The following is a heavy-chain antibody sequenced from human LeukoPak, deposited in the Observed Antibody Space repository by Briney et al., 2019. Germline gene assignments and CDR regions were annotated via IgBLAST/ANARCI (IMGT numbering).Heavy chain of an antibody. D-gene: IGHD3-22*01. CDR3: ARRRTYYYDSSGYYVTFFDY. Sequence: SETPSLTCAVYGGSFSGYYGSWIRQPPGKGLEWIGAINHSGSTNYNPSLKSRVTISVDTSKDQFSLKLSSVTAADTAVYYCARRRTYYYDSSGYYVTFFDYWGQGTLVTVSS. J-gene: IGHJ4*02. CDR2: INHSGST. CDR1: GGSFSGYY. V-gene: IGHV4-34*01.